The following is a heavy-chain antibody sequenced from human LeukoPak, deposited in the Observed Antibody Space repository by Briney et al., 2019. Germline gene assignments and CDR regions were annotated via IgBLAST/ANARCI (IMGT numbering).Heavy chain of an antibody. CDR1: EYSFTSYW. CDR2: IYPGDSDT. Sequence: GESLKISCKGSEYSFTSYWIGWVRQMPGKGLEWMGIIYPGDSDTRYSPSFQGQVTISADKSISTAYLQWSSLKASDTAMYYCAVLIYYYDSSGYVRDFQHWGQGTLVTVSS. J-gene: IGHJ1*01. V-gene: IGHV5-51*01. D-gene: IGHD3-22*01. CDR3: AVLIYYYDSSGYVRDFQH.